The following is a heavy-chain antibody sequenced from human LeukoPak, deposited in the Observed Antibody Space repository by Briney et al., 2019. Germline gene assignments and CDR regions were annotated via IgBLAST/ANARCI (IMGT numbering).Heavy chain of an antibody. J-gene: IGHJ4*02. D-gene: IGHD4-17*01. V-gene: IGHV3-11*04. Sequence: GGSLRLSCAASGFMFSDFYMSWIRQAPGKGLEWVSYISSGGSTIYYADSVKGRFTISRDNTKSSLYLQMNTLRAEDTAVYYCAREGDGDYGDESNFHFWGQGALVTVSS. CDR2: ISSGGSTI. CDR1: GFMFSDFY. CDR3: AREGDGDYGDESNFHF.